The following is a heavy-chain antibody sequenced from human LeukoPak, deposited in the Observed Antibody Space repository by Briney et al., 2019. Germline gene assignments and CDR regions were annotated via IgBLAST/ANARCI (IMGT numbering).Heavy chain of an antibody. CDR3: ARGVPLGYCTYGVCYPPYYFDY. CDR2: VNPRSGDA. D-gene: IGHD2-8*01. J-gene: IGHJ4*02. CDR1: GYTFISYN. V-gene: IGHV1-8*03. Sequence: ASVRVSCKASGYTFISYNINWLRQATGQGLEWMGWVNPRSGDAGYLQKFQGRLTIKRDSSIDTAYMDLSGLNSEDTAVYYCARGVPLGYCTYGVCYPPYYFDYWGQGTLVTASS.